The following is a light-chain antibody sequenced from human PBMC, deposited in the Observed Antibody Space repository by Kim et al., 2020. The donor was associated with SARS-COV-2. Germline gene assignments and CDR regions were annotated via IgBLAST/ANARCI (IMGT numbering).Light chain of an antibody. CDR2: KAS. J-gene: IGKJ1*01. CDR3: QQYNSYPWT. Sequence: ASVGDRVTIPCRASQSISSWLAWYQQKPGKAPKLLIYKASSLESGVPSRFSGSGSGTEFTLTISSLQPDDFATYYCQQYNSYPWTFGQGTKVDIK. CDR1: QSISSW. V-gene: IGKV1-5*03.